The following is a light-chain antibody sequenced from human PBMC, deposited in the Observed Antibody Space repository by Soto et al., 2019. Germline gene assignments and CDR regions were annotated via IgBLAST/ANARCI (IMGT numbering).Light chain of an antibody. CDR1: SSNIGAGYD. V-gene: IGLV1-40*01. CDR2: GNS. Sequence: QSVLTQPPSVCGAPGQRVTISCTGSSSNIGAGYDVHWYQQLPGTAPKLLISGNSNGPSGVPDRFSGSKSGTSASLAITGLQAEDEADYYCQSYDSSLSGVVFGGGTKVTVL. CDR3: QSYDSSLSGVV. J-gene: IGLJ2*01.